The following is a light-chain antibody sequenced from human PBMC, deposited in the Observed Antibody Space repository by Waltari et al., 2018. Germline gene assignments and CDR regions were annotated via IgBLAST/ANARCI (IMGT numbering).Light chain of an antibody. CDR1: QGVGKY. J-gene: IGKJ1*01. V-gene: IGKV3-20*01. CDR2: HAS. Sequence: DIVLTQSPGTLSLSPGVTATLSCRASQGVGKYLAWYPQRPGQAPRLLLYHASIRATGIPDRFSGSGFGTDFSLTISRLEPEDFAVYYCQKYDFLPATFGQGTTVEIK. CDR3: QKYDFLPAT.